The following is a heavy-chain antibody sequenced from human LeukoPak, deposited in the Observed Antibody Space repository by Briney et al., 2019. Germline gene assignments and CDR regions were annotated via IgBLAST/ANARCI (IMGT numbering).Heavy chain of an antibody. Sequence: GGSLRLSCAASGFTFSNAWMSWVRQAPGKGLEWVGRIKSKTDGGTTDYAAPVKGRFTISRDDSKNTLYLQMNSLKTEDTAVYYCSRAVDQQLVRWYFDLWGRGTLVTVSS. CDR1: GFTFSNAW. D-gene: IGHD6-13*01. CDR2: IKSKTDGGTT. J-gene: IGHJ2*01. CDR3: SRAVDQQLVRWYFDL. V-gene: IGHV3-15*01.